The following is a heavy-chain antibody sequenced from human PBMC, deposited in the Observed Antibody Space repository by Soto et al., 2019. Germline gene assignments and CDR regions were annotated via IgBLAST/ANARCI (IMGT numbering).Heavy chain of an antibody. D-gene: IGHD3-3*01. Sequence: QVQLVQSGAEVKKPGASVKVSCKASGYTFTSYGISWVRQAPGQGLEWMGWISAYNGKTNYAQKLQGRVTMTTDTSTSTAYMELRSLRSDDTAVYYCARDLLTIFGVVMGLKGAFDIWGQGTMVTVSS. CDR2: ISAYNGKT. V-gene: IGHV1-18*01. CDR3: ARDLLTIFGVVMGLKGAFDI. J-gene: IGHJ3*02. CDR1: GYTFTSYG.